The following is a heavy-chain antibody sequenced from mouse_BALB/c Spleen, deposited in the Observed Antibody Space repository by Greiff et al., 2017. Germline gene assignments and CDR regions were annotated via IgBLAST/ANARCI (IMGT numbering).Heavy chain of an antibody. CDR3: ARGYYGSAWFAY. Sequence: QVQLQQPGAELVKPGASVKLSCKASGYTFTSYWMHWVKQRPGQGLEWIGEINPSNGRTNYNEKFKSKATLTVDKSSSTAYMQLSSLTSEDSAVYYCARGYYGSAWFAYWGQGTLVTVSA. D-gene: IGHD1-2*01. CDR1: GYTFTSYW. J-gene: IGHJ3*01. CDR2: INPSNGRT. V-gene: IGHV1S81*02.